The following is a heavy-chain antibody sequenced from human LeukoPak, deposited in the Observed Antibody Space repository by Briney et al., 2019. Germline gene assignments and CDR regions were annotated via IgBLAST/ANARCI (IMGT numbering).Heavy chain of an antibody. Sequence: SETLSLTCTVSGSSISSSSYYWGWIRQPPGKGLEWIGSIYYSGSTYYNPSLKSRVTISVDTSKNQFSLKLSSVTAADTAVYYCARDLSTSGGYYYYYMDVWGKGTTVTVSS. CDR1: GSSISSSSYY. CDR2: IYYSGST. V-gene: IGHV4-39*07. D-gene: IGHD3-10*01. CDR3: ARDLSTSGGYYYYYMDV. J-gene: IGHJ6*03.